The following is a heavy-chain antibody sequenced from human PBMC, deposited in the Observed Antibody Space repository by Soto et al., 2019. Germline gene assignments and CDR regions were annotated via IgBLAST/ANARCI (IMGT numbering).Heavy chain of an antibody. CDR1: GYTFTSSG. J-gene: IGHJ4*02. D-gene: IGHD3-10*01. CDR2: ISAYNGNT. CDR3: ARDTPGGAVHRGSPAY. V-gene: IGHV1-18*01. Sequence: WASVKVSCKASGYTFTSSGISWVRQAPGQGLEWMGWISAYNGNTNYAQKLQGRVTMTTDTSTSTAYMELRSLRSDDTAVYYCARDTPGGAVHRGSPAYWGQGTLVTGSS.